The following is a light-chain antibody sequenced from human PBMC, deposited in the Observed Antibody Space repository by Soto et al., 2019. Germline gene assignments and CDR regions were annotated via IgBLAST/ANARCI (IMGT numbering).Light chain of an antibody. CDR3: QSYDGSMSAVV. V-gene: IGLV2-11*01. J-gene: IGLJ2*01. CDR2: DVT. CDR1: SSDVGGYDS. Sequence: QSVLTQPRSVSGSPGQSVTISCTGTSSDVGGYDSVSWYQQQPGKAPKLLIYDVTKRPSGVPNRFSGSKSGNTASLTISGLQAEDEADYYCQSYDGSMSAVVFGGGTKVTVL.